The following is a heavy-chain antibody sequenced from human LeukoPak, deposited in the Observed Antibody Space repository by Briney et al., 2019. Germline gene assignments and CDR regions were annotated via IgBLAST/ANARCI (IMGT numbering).Heavy chain of an antibody. CDR2: INQSGRT. Sequence: SAPLSLTCAVYGGSFIGYYWSWIRQPPGKGLEWIGEINQSGRTNYNPSLKSRVTISVDTSKNQFSLKLSSVTAADTAVYYCARSLVVAGVRFDPWGQGTLVTVSS. CDR3: ARSLVVAGVRFDP. V-gene: IGHV4-34*01. D-gene: IGHD2-15*01. J-gene: IGHJ5*02. CDR1: GGSFIGYY.